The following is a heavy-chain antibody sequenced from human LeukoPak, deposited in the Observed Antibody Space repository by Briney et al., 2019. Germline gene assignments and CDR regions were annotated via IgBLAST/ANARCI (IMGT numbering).Heavy chain of an antibody. CDR3: ARGGWGSSNDY. V-gene: IGHV4-34*01. Sequence: SETLSLTCAVYGGSFSGYYWSWIRQPPGKGLEWIGEINHSGSTNYNPSLKGRVTISVDTSKNQFSLKLSSVTAADTAVYYCARGGWGSSNDYWGQGTLVTVSS. D-gene: IGHD6-6*01. CDR2: INHSGST. J-gene: IGHJ4*02. CDR1: GGSFSGYY.